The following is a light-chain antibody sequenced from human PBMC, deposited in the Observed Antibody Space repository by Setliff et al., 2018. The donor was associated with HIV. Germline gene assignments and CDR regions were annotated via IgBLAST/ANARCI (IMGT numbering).Light chain of an antibody. CDR3: ASYRSPATYV. CDR2: DVS. V-gene: IGLV2-14*03. CDR1: SSDVGGYDF. J-gene: IGLJ1*01. Sequence: QSVLTQPASVSGSPGQSITISCIGTSSDVGGYDFVSWYQQRPGKAPKLITFDVSERPSGVSHRFSASKSGNTASLTISGLQTGDEANYFCASYRSPATYVFGIGTKVTVL.